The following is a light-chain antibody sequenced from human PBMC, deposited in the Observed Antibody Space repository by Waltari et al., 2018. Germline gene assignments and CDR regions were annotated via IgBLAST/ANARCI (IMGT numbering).Light chain of an antibody. CDR2: AAS. Sequence: DIQMTQSPSSLSASVGDRVTITCRASPGISSRLAWYQQKPEKAPKSLIYAASTLQSGVPSRFSGSESGTDFTLTITSLQPEDSATYYCQQYNSYPITFGGGTKVEIK. V-gene: IGKV1D-16*01. CDR1: PGISSR. CDR3: QQYNSYPIT. J-gene: IGKJ4*02.